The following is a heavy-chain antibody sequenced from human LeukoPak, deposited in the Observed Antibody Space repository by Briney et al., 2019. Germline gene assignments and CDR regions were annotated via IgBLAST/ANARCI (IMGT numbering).Heavy chain of an antibody. D-gene: IGHD3-3*01. CDR2: TRYDGGNK. J-gene: IGHJ6*03. CDR1: GFTFSSYG. V-gene: IGHV3-30*02. CDR3: AKDRIRFLVVYYYYMDI. Sequence: PGGSLRLSCAASGFTFSSYGMHWVRQAPGKGLEWVAFTRYDGGNKYYADSVKGRFTISRDNSKNTLYLQMNSLRAEDTAMYYCAKDRIRFLVVYYYYMDIWGKGTTVTVSS.